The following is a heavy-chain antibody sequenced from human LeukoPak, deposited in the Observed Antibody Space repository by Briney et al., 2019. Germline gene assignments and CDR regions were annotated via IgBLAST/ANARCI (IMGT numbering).Heavy chain of an antibody. CDR2: INTNTGNP. V-gene: IGHV7-4-1*02. D-gene: IGHD6-13*01. J-gene: IGHJ3*02. CDR1: GYTFTSYA. Sequence: RWASVKVSCKASGYTFTSYAMNWVRQAPGQGLEWMGWINTNTGNPTYAQGFTGRFVFSLDTSVSTAYLQISSLKAEDTAVYYCASLIASIAAAEDAFDIWGQGTMVTVSS. CDR3: ASLIASIAAAEDAFDI.